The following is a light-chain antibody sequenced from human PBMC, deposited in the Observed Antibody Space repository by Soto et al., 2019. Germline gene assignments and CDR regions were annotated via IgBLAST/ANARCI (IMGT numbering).Light chain of an antibody. V-gene: IGLV2-14*01. Sequence: QPGWMCGSPGQSITISCTGTSSDIGAYDYVSWFQQHPGKAPELMISEVNNRPAGVSNRFSGSKSGNTAYLTISGLQVEDEAEYFCLSFTTTSTHVFGTGTKVTVL. CDR3: LSFTTTSTHV. J-gene: IGLJ1*01. CDR2: EVN. CDR1: SSDIGAYDY.